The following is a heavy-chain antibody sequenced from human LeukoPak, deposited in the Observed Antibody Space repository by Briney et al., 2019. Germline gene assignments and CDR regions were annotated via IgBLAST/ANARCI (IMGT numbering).Heavy chain of an antibody. CDR3: AKPLISRIAAAAIDY. Sequence: GGSLRLSCAASGFTFSSYAMSWVRQAPGKGLEWVSAISGSGGSTYYADSVKGRFTISRDNSKNTLYLQMNSLRAEDTAVYYCAKPLISRIAAAAIDYWGQGTLVTVSS. V-gene: IGHV3-23*01. J-gene: IGHJ4*02. D-gene: IGHD6-13*01. CDR1: GFTFSSYA. CDR2: ISGSGGST.